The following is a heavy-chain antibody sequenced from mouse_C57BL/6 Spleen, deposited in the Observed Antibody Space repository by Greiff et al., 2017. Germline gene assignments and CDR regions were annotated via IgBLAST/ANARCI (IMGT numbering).Heavy chain of an antibody. CDR3: VTAQAAWCAY. J-gene: IGHJ3*01. CDR1: GYTFTGYW. CDR2: ILPGSGST. D-gene: IGHD3-2*02. V-gene: IGHV1-9*01. Sequence: QVQLQQSGAELMKPGASVKLSCKATGYTFTGYWIEWVKQRPGHGLEWIGEILPGSGSTNYNEKFKGKATFTADTSSNTAYMQLSSLTTEDSAIYYCVTAQAAWCAYWGQGTLVTVSA.